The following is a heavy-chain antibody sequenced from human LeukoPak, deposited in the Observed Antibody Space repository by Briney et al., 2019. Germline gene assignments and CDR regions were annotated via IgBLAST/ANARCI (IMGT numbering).Heavy chain of an antibody. D-gene: IGHD4-17*01. CDR2: IYTSGST. J-gene: IGHJ4*02. V-gene: IGHV4-4*07. CDR1: GGSMSIFY. Sequence: PSETLSLTCTVSGGSMSIFYRSWIRQPAGQGLEWLGRIYTSGSTNYNPSLNSRVTMSVDKSKTQFSLKLSSVTAADTAVYYCARGSAVTTGLMGYFYYWGWGTLVTVSS. CDR3: ARGSAVTTGLMGYFYY.